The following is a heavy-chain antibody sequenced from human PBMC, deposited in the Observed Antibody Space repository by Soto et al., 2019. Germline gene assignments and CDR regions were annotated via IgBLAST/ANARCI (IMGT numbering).Heavy chain of an antibody. CDR1: GYTFTSYG. CDR2: ISAYNGNA. D-gene: IGHD3-22*01. V-gene: IGHV1-18*01. J-gene: IGHJ5*02. CDR3: ARAPYDSRAQGFDP. Sequence: ASVKVSCMASGYTFTSYGISWVRQAPGQGLEWMGWISAYNGNANYAQKLQGRVTMTTDTSTSTAYMELRSLRSDDTAVYYCARAPYDSRAQGFDPWGQGTLVTVSS.